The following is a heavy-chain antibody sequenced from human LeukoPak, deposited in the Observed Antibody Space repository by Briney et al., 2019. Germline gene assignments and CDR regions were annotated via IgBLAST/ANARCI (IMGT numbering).Heavy chain of an antibody. CDR2: IYYRGST. CDR3: ARYSANYVWFDP. D-gene: IGHD4/OR15-4a*01. Sequence: SETLSLTCTVSGGSISSYYCSWIRQPPGKGPEWIGYIYYRGSTYYHPSLKIRVTISVDTSKNQFSLKLSSVTAADTAVYYCARYSANYVWFDPWGQGTLVTVSS. V-gene: IGHV4-30-4*01. J-gene: IGHJ5*02. CDR1: GGSISSYY.